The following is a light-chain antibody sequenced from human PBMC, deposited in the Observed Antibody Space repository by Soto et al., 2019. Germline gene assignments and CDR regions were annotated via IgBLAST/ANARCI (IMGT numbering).Light chain of an antibody. CDR1: QSVNRN. J-gene: IGKJ5*01. Sequence: EILLTQSPATLSVSPGERATHSCRSSQSVNRNLGWYQQKPGQAPRLLIFAASTRAPGIPARFSGSGSGTEFTLTISGLQSEDFAVYYCQQYNSWTSITFGQGTRLEVK. CDR2: AAS. V-gene: IGKV3-15*01. CDR3: QQYNSWTSIT.